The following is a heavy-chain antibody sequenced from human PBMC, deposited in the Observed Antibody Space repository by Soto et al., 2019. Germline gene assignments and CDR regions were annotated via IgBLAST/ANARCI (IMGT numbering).Heavy chain of an antibody. CDR2: ISSSGGST. Sequence: GGSLRLSCAASGFTFTSYAMSWVRQAPGKGMEWVAAISSSGGSTYYADSVKGRFTISRDNSKNTLYLQMNSLRAEDTAVYYCARDRIAVAGNPEYFQHWGQGT. J-gene: IGHJ1*01. CDR3: ARDRIAVAGNPEYFQH. V-gene: IGHV3-23*01. CDR1: GFTFTSYA. D-gene: IGHD6-19*01.